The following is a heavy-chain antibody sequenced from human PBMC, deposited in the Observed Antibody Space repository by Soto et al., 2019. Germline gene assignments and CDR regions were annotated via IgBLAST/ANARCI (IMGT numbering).Heavy chain of an antibody. CDR1: GFSLTSRPMG. V-gene: IGHV2-5*02. CDR2: IYWDDDQ. D-gene: IGHD1-20*01. Sequence: QITLKESGPTLVTPTQTLTLTCSFSGFSLTSRPMGVGWIRQPPGKALEWLAVIYWDDDQRYSPGLRSRLTITKDTSKKQVLRTLTNMDPMDTATDYCAHRLGGYTWNDGYLDYWGQGTLVTVSS. J-gene: IGHJ4*02. CDR3: AHRLGGYTWNDGYLDY.